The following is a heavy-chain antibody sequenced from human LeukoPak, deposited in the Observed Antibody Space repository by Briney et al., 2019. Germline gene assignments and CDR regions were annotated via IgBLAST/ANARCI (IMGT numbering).Heavy chain of an antibody. CDR2: ISYDGSNK. CDR3: ARDPYGSGSYYNWFDP. V-gene: IGHV3-30*03. Sequence: GGSLRLSCAASGFTFSSYGMHWVRQAPGKGLEWVAVISYDGSNKYYADSVKGRFTISRDNAKNSLYLQMNSLRAEDTAVYYCARDPYGSGSYYNWFDPWGQGTLVTVSS. CDR1: GFTFSSYG. D-gene: IGHD3-10*01. J-gene: IGHJ5*02.